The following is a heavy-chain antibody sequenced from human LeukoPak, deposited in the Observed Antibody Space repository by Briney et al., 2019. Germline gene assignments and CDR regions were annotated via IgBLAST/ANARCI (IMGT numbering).Heavy chain of an antibody. CDR1: GFTFSSYG. Sequence: PGGSLRLSCAASGFTFSSYGMHWVRQAPGKGLEWVAVISYDGSNRYYADSVKGRFTISRDNSKNTLYLQMNSLRAEDTAVYYCAKEGAPDYSNYWGSWFDPWGQGTLVTVSS. J-gene: IGHJ5*02. CDR2: ISYDGSNR. CDR3: AKEGAPDYSNYWGSWFDP. D-gene: IGHD4-11*01. V-gene: IGHV3-30*18.